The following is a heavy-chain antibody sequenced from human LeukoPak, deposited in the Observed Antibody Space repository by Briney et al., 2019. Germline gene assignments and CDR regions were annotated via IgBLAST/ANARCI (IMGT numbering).Heavy chain of an antibody. V-gene: IGHV3-53*01. J-gene: IGHJ3*02. CDR1: GFTFSSYG. CDR3: ARSSHYDILTGYSEEDAFDI. CDR2: IYSGGST. Sequence: GGSLRLSCAASGFTFSSYGMHWVRQAPGKGLEWVSVIYSGGSTDYADSVKGRFTISRDNSKNTLYLQMNSLRVEDTAVYYCARSSHYDILTGYSEEDAFDIRGQGTMVTVSS. D-gene: IGHD3-9*01.